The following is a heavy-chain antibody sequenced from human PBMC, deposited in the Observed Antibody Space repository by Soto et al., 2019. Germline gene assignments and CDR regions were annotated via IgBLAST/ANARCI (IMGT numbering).Heavy chain of an antibody. J-gene: IGHJ5*02. V-gene: IGHV3-49*04. Sequence: PGGSLRLSCNCSGFRFSEHAMTWVRQAPGKGLGWVGFIRNTPYGGTTDYAASVRGRFTISRDDSASIAYLQMNSLKTEDSGLYYCSRGSFGYYGPWGPGTLVTVS. CDR1: GFRFSEHA. CDR3: SRGSFGYYGP. CDR2: IRNTPYGGTT. D-gene: IGHD2-2*03.